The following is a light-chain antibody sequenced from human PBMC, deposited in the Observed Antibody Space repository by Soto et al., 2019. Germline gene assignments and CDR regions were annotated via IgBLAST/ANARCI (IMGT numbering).Light chain of an antibody. V-gene: IGKV1-39*01. J-gene: IGKJ1*01. CDR1: QSISSY. CDR3: QQSYSTPIT. CDR2: AAS. Sequence: DIQMTQSPSSLSASVGDRVTITCRASQSISSYLNWYQQKQGKAPKILIYAASSLQSGVPSRFSGSGSGTDFTLTISSLQPEDFETYYCQQSYSTPITFGQGTKVDIK.